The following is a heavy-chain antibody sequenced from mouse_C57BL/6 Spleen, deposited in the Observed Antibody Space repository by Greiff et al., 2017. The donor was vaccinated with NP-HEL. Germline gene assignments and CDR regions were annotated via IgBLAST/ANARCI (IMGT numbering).Heavy chain of an antibody. Sequence: VQLQQSGAELVKPGASVKLSCKASGYTFTSYWMHWVKQRPGQGLEWIGMIHPNSGSTNYNEKFKSKATLTVDKSSSTAYMQLSSLTSEDSAVYYCARWTTVVEGDYWGQGTTLTVSS. CDR1: GYTFTSYW. CDR2: IHPNSGST. CDR3: ARWTTVVEGDY. V-gene: IGHV1-64*01. J-gene: IGHJ2*01. D-gene: IGHD1-1*01.